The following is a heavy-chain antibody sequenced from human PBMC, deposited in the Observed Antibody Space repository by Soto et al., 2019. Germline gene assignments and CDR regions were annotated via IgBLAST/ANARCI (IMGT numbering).Heavy chain of an antibody. CDR2: IYYSGST. J-gene: IGHJ6*02. D-gene: IGHD5-18*01. CDR3: ARASPVVTDV. Sequence: QVQLQESGPGLVKPSQTLSLTCTVSGGSISSGDYYWSWIRQPPGKGLEWIGYIYYSGSTYYNPSPKSRFTKPLDTSKNQFSLKLSSVTAADTAVYYCARASPVVTDVWGQGTTVTVSS. CDR1: GGSISSGDYY. V-gene: IGHV4-30-4*01.